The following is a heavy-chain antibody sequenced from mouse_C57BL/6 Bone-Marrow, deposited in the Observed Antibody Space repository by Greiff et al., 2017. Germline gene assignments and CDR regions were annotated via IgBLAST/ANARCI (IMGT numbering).Heavy chain of an antibody. CDR1: GFTFSDYY. D-gene: IGHD2-3*01. CDR2: INYDGSST. J-gene: IGHJ4*01. CDR3: ARERRDGYSAMDY. V-gene: IGHV5-16*01. Sequence: EVQLVESEGGLVQPGSSMKLSCTASGFTFSDYYMAWVRQVPGKGLEWVANINYDGSSTYYMDSLKSRFIISRDNAKNILYLQMSSLKSEDTATYYCARERRDGYSAMDYWGQGTSVTVSS.